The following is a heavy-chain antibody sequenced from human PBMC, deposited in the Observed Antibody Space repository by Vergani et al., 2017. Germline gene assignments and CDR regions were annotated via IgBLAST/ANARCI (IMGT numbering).Heavy chain of an antibody. D-gene: IGHD3-3*01. V-gene: IGHV3-11*04. CDR1: GFKFSDHY. J-gene: IGHJ5*02. Sequence: LEESGGGSVKPGGSLRLSCAASGFKFSDHYMSWIRQAPGKGLEWVSHISPGASTVSYTDSVTGRFTVSRDNDNNSLTLDMTTLRVEDTAVYYCARARKFRFGVVWVNWFDPWGQGTLVTVSS. CDR3: ARARKFRFGVVWVNWFDP. CDR2: ISPGASTV.